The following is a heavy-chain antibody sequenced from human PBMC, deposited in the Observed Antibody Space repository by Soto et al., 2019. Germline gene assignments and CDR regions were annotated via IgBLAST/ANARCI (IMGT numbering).Heavy chain of an antibody. V-gene: IGHV3-13*01. CDR2: IGTAGDT. J-gene: IGHJ6*02. CDR3: ARIAARGYYYGMDV. CDR1: GFTFSSYD. Sequence: GGSLRLSCAASGFTFSSYDMHWVRQATGKGLEWVSAIGTAGDTYYPGSVKGRFTISRENAKNSLYLQMNSLRAEDTAVYYCARIAARGYYYGMDVWGQGTTVTVSS. D-gene: IGHD6-6*01.